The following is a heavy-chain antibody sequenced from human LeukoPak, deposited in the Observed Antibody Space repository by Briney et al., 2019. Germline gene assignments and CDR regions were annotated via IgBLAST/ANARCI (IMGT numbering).Heavy chain of an antibody. CDR2: ISYDGSNK. CDR1: RFSFSSYG. D-gene: IGHD1-26*01. V-gene: IGHV3-30*18. J-gene: IGHJ4*02. CDR3: AKDWEVFDY. Sequence: GGSLRLSCAASRFSFSSYGMHWVRQAPGKGLEWVAVISYDGSNKYYADSVKGRFTVSRDDSKNTLYLQMNSLRAEDTAVYYCAKDWEVFDYWGQGTLVTVSS.